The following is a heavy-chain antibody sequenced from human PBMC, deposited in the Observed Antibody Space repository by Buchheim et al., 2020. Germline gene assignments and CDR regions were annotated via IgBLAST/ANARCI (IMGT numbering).Heavy chain of an antibody. V-gene: IGHV3-7*01. CDR1: GFTFSSYW. CDR2: IKQDGSEK. CDR3: ARDPGDYYDSSGYSHAFDI. D-gene: IGHD3-22*01. Sequence: EVQLVESGGGLVQPGGSLRLSCAASGFTFSSYWMSWVRQAPGKGLEWVANIKQDGSEKYYVDSVKGRFTISRDNATNSLYLQMNSLRAEDTAVYYCARDPGDYYDSSGYSHAFDIWGQGT. J-gene: IGHJ3*02.